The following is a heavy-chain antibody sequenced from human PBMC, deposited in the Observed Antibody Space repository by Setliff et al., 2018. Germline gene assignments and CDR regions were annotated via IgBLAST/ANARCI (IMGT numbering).Heavy chain of an antibody. D-gene: IGHD4-4*01. CDR2: INPNSGDT. J-gene: IGHJ4*02. CDR3: ARVSEQYLAFDY. V-gene: IGHV1-2*02. Sequence: GASVKVSCKASGYTFGAHYIHWVRQAPGQGFEWMGWINPNSGDTNYAQNFQGRVTMTRDTSINTVYMDLGRLMSHDTAVYFCARVSEQYLAFDYWGQGTLVTVSS. CDR1: GYTFGAHY.